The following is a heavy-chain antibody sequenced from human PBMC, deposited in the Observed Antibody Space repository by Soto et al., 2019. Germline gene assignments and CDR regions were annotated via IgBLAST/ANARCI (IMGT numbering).Heavy chain of an antibody. CDR2: IDPSDSYT. V-gene: IGHV5-10-1*01. Sequence: PGESLKISCKGSGYSFTSYWISWVRQMPGKGLEWMGRIDPSDSYTNYSPSFQGHVTISADKSISTAYLQWSSLKASDTAMYYCARLRAVTTEYYYYYGMDVWRKGTTVTVSS. CDR3: ARLRAVTTEYYYYYGMDV. D-gene: IGHD4-4*01. CDR1: GYSFTSYW. J-gene: IGHJ6*04.